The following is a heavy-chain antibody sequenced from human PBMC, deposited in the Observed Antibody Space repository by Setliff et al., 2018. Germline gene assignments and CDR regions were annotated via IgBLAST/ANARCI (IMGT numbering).Heavy chain of an antibody. CDR2: INHSGST. J-gene: IGHJ4*02. V-gene: IGHV4-34*01. CDR3: ARDSPRKSRKYYFDY. CDR1: GGSFSTYY. D-gene: IGHD2-21*01. Sequence: SETLSLTCAVYGGSFSTYYWIWIRQPPGKGLEWIGEINHSGSTNYNPSLKSRVTISVDTSKNQFSLKLSSVTAADTAVYYCARDSPRKSRKYYFDYWGQGTLVTVSS.